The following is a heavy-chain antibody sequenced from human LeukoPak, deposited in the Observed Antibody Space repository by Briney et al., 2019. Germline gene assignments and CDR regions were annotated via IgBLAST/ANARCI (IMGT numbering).Heavy chain of an antibody. D-gene: IGHD3-3*01. CDR1: GASISNSTYY. CDR3: ARLFFVIDT. Sequence: SETLSLTCTVSGASISNSTYYWLWIRQRPGEGLECIVTVHYSGSTFYNPSLKSLINIPVDTSKNQFSLQLSSVTAADTAVYYCARLFFVIDTWGQGTLVTVSS. J-gene: IGHJ5*02. V-gene: IGHV4-39*01. CDR2: VHYSGST.